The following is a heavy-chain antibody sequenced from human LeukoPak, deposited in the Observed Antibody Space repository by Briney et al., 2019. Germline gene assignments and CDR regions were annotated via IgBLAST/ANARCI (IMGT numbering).Heavy chain of an antibody. CDR1: GDSIDSCY. J-gene: IGHJ4*02. CDR3: ARLPRYGGYDHFDY. CDR2: IYYRGTT. Sequence: PSETLSLTCTVSGDSIDSCYWSWIRQPPGKGLEWIGYIYYRGTTSYNPFLKSRVTISVDTSKNQLSLKLNSVTAADTAVYYCARLPRYGGYDHFDYWGQGILVIVSS. V-gene: IGHV4-59*12. D-gene: IGHD5-12*01.